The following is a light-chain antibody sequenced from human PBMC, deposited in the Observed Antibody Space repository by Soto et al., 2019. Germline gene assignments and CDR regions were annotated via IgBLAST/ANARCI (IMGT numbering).Light chain of an antibody. V-gene: IGKV1-6*01. CDR2: AAS. CDR3: LQAHDYPLT. Sequence: AIQMTQSPSSLSAYVGDRVSITCRASQGIRNDLGWYQQKPGKAPKLLIYAASRLESGVPSRFSGSGSGADFTLIISSLQPEDSATYYCLQAHDYPLTFGGGTKVEIK. J-gene: IGKJ4*01. CDR1: QGIRND.